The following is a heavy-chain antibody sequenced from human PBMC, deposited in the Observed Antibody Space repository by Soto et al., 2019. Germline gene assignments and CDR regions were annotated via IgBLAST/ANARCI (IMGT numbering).Heavy chain of an antibody. D-gene: IGHD3-22*01. CDR2: IYYSGST. CDR3: ASGGDSSGYHDAFDI. V-gene: IGHV4-31*03. J-gene: IGHJ3*02. Sequence: QVQLQESGPGLVKPSQTLSLTCTVSGGSISSGGYYWSWIRQHPGKGLEWIGYIYYSGSTYYNPFLKSRVTISVETSKNQFVLKLGSVTAADTAVYYCASGGDSSGYHDAFDIWGQGTMVTVSS. CDR1: GGSISSGGYY.